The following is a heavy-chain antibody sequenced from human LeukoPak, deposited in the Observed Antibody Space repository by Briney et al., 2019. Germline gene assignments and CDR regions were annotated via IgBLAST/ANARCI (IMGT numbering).Heavy chain of an antibody. CDR1: GFTFSSYA. J-gene: IGHJ4*02. D-gene: IGHD6-13*01. Sequence: GGSLRLSCAASGFTFSSYAMYWVREAPGKGLEYVSAISTNGGSTYYANSVKGRFTISRDNSKNTLYLQMGSLRAEDMAVYYCAGGSSWYRGIDYWGQGTLVTVSS. CDR3: AGGSSWYRGIDY. CDR2: ISTNGGST. V-gene: IGHV3-64*01.